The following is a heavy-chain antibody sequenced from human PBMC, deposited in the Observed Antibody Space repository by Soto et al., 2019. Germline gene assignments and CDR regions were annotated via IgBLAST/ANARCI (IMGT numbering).Heavy chain of an antibody. J-gene: IGHJ5*01. CDR3: ARAEYAMFDY. CDR2: IYYSGST. V-gene: IGHV4-31*03. Sequence: SETLSLTCTVSGGSISSGGYYWSWIRQHPGKGLEWIGYIYYSGSTYYNPSLKSRVTTSVDTSKNQFSLKLSSVTAADTAVYYCARAEYAMFDYWGHRTLVTVYS. CDR1: GGSISSGGYY. D-gene: IGHD2-8*01.